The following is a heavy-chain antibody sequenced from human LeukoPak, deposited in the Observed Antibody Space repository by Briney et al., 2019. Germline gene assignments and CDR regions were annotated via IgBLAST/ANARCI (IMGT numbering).Heavy chain of an antibody. J-gene: IGHJ6*03. D-gene: IGHD1-26*01. CDR1: GGSISSSSSC. V-gene: IGHV4-61*02. Sequence: PSETLSLTCTLSGGSISSSSSCWGWLRQPAGKGLEWFSRIYTRGSIHNNPSPKSRVPISRDTSKNQFSMKLSSLTGADTAVYYCARERWDRGYYYYYMDVWGKGTTVTISS. CDR3: ARERWDRGYYYYYMDV. CDR2: IYTRGSI.